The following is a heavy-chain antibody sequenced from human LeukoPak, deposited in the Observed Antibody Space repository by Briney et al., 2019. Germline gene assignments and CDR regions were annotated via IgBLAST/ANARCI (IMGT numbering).Heavy chain of an antibody. CDR2: ISGSGGST. J-gene: IGHJ4*02. CDR3: AKAGAAMWYSSSWENDY. Sequence: GGSLRLSCAASGFTFSSYAMSWVRQAPGKGLEWVSAISGSGGSTYYADSVKGRFTISRDNSKNTLYLQMNSLRAEDTAVYYCAKAGAAMWYSSSWENDYWGQGTLVTVSS. D-gene: IGHD6-13*01. CDR1: GFTFSSYA. V-gene: IGHV3-23*01.